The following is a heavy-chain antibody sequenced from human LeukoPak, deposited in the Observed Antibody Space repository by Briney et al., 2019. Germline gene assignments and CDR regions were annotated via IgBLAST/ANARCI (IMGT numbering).Heavy chain of an antibody. CDR1: GYTFTGYY. CDR3: ARRCYYDSIADAFDI. Sequence: ASVKVSCKASGYTFTGYYMHWVRQAPGQGLEWMGWINPNSGGTNYAQKFQGRVTITRDTSISTAYMELSRLRSDDTAVYYCARRCYYDSIADAFDIWGQGTMVTVSS. CDR2: INPNSGGT. D-gene: IGHD3-22*01. J-gene: IGHJ3*02. V-gene: IGHV1-2*02.